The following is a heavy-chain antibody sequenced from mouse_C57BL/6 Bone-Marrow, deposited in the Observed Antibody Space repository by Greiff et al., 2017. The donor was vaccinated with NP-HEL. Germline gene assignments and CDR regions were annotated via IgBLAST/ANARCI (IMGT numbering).Heavy chain of an antibody. V-gene: IGHV5-4*03. CDR2: ISDGGSYT. J-gene: IGHJ4*01. CDR1: GFTFSSYA. CDR3: ARKIYYGNYDAMDY. D-gene: IGHD2-1*01. Sequence: EVKLVESGGGLVKPGGSLKLSCAASGFTFSSYAMSWVRQTPEKRLEWVATISDGGSYTYYPDNVKGRFTISRDNAKKNLYLQMSHLKSEDTAMYYCARKIYYGNYDAMDYWGQGTSVTVSS.